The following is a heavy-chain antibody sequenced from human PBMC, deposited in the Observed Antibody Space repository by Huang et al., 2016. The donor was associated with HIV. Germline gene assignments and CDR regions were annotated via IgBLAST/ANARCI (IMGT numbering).Heavy chain of an antibody. CDR3: ARLPGSITMIRGVITDPY. CDR1: GGSIRSDNYY. Sequence: QLQLQESGPGLVKPSETLSLTCTVSGGSIRSDNYYWGWIRQPPGKGLEWIGRIYYSGSTYHNPSLKSRVTITVDTSKNQFSLKMRSGTAADTAVYYCARLPGSITMIRGVITDPYWGQGTLVTVSS. V-gene: IGHV4-39*01. D-gene: IGHD3-10*01. J-gene: IGHJ4*02. CDR2: IYYSGST.